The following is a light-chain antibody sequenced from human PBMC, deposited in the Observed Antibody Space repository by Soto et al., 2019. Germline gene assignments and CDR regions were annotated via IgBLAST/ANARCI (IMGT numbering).Light chain of an antibody. J-gene: IGLJ1*01. CDR2: EVS. CDR1: SSDVGIYNS. V-gene: IGLV2-18*02. CDR3: SSYTSSNTYV. Sequence: QSVLTQPPSVSGSPGQSVTISCTGTSSDVGIYNSFSWYQQPPGTVPKLMIYEVSNRPSGVPDRFSGSKSGNTASLTISGLQPEDEADYYCSSYTSSNTYVFGTGTKLTVL.